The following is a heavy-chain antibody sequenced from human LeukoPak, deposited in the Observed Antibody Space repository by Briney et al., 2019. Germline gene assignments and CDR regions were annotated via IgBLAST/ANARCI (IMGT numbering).Heavy chain of an antibody. J-gene: IGHJ4*02. Sequence: VGSLRLSCAASGFTFSSHGMSWVREAPGKGLEWVSAISGSGGSTYYADSVKGRFTISRENAKNSLYLQMNSLPADDTAVYYCARVSANTVTTLHYFDYWGQGTLVTVSS. V-gene: IGHV3-23*01. CDR1: GFTFSSHG. CDR3: ARVSANTVTTLHYFDY. D-gene: IGHD4-17*01. CDR2: ISGSGGST.